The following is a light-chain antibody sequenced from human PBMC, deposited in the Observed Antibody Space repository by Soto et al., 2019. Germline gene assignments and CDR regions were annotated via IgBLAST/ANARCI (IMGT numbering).Light chain of an antibody. CDR1: QSVRASY. J-gene: IGKJ5*01. CDR3: QQYGSSST. V-gene: IGKV3-20*01. Sequence: EIELTQSPGTLSLSPGEGATIYCRASQSVRASYLAWYQQSPGQPPRILIYDASTRAPGIPDRFSGSGSGTEFTLTISSLQSEDSAVYYCQQYGSSSTFGQGTRLEIK. CDR2: DAS.